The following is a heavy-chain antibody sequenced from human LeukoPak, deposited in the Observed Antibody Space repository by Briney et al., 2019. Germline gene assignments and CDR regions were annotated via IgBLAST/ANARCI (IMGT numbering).Heavy chain of an antibody. V-gene: IGHV3-11*01. CDR2: ISSSGSTI. CDR1: GFTFSDYY. CDR3: ARVPVTRYYYYYMDV. J-gene: IGHJ6*03. D-gene: IGHD4-17*01. Sequence: GDSLRLSCAASGFTFSDYYMSWIRQAPGKGLEWVSYISSSGSTIYYADSVKGRFTISRDNAKNSLYLQMNSLRAEDTAVYYCARVPVTRYYYYYMDVWGKGTTVTVSS.